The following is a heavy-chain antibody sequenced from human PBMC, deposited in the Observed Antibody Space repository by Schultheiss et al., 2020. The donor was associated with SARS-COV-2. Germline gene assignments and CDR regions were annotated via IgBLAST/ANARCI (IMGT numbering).Heavy chain of an antibody. CDR2: IYYSGST. CDR1: GGSISSYY. CDR3: AREVEYSSSSQAFDI. V-gene: IGHV4-59*12. J-gene: IGHJ3*02. Sequence: SETLSLTCTVSGGSISSYYWSWIRQPPGKGLEWIGYIYYSGSTNYNPSLKSRVTISVDTSKNQFSLKLSSVTAADTAVYYCAREVEYSSSSQAFDIWGQGTMVTVSS. D-gene: IGHD6-6*01.